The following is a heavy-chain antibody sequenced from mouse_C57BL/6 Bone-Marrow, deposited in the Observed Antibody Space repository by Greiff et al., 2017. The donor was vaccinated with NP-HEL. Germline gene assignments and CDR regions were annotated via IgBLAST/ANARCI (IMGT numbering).Heavy chain of an antibody. Sequence: VQLQQSGTVLARPGASVKMSCKTSGYTFTSYWMHWVKQRPGQGLEWIGAIYPGNSDTSYNQKFKGKAKLTAVTSASTAYMELSSLTNEDSAVYYCTRGDYSNYEGAMDYWGQGTSVTVSS. CDR2: IYPGNSDT. CDR3: TRGDYSNYEGAMDY. J-gene: IGHJ4*01. D-gene: IGHD2-5*01. CDR1: GYTFTSYW. V-gene: IGHV1-5*01.